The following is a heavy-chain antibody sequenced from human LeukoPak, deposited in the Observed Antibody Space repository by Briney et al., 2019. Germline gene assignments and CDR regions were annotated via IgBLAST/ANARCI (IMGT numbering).Heavy chain of an antibody. CDR1: GFSFSRYG. CDR3: ATDFAEAFDY. V-gene: IGHV3-30*03. Sequence: PGRSLRLSCAASGFSFSRYGMHWVRQAPGKGLEWVAVISYDGSNKYYTDPVKGRFTISRDNFKNTLYLQMSSLRTEDTAVYYCATDFAEAFDYWGQGTLVTVSS. CDR2: ISYDGSNK. J-gene: IGHJ4*02.